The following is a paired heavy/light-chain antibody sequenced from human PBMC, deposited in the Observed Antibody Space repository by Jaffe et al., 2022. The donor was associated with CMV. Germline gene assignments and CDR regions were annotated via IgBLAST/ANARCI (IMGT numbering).Light chain of an antibody. J-gene: IGLJ3*02. CDR3: QVWDRISDHRV. Sequence: SEVLTQPPSVSVAPGKTATISCDVNTTGTTSVHWYQQKTGQAPVLVIGYDTDRPSRIPERFSGFNSGSTATLIISRVEAGDEADYYCQVWDRISDHRVFGGGTKLTVL. CDR1: TTGTTS. V-gene: IGLV3-21*04. CDR2: YDT.
Heavy chain of an antibody. V-gene: IGHV3-20*04. J-gene: IGHJ3*02. CDR1: GFTFDDHP. Sequence: DVQLVESGGGVVRPGGSLRLSCVTSGFTFDDHPMTWVRQAPGKGLEWVSGINWNGGRKEYSDSVKGRFTISRDNAKKSLYLQMNGLRGDDTGLYYCARENPLGGKGAFDIWGQGTMASVSS. D-gene: IGHD3-16*01. CDR3: ARENPLGGKGAFDI. CDR2: INWNGGRK.